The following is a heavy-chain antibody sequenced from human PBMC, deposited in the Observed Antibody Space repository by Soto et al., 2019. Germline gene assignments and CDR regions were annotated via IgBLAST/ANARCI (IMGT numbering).Heavy chain of an antibody. Sequence: GGSLRLSCAASGFTFSSYAMSWVRQAPGKGLEWVSAISGSGGSTYYADSVKGRFTISRDNSKNTLYLQMNSLRAEDTAVYYCAKDIDGMVRGAINPLFDYWGQGTLVTVSS. CDR3: AKDIDGMVRGAINPLFDY. CDR2: ISGSGGST. CDR1: GFTFSSYA. D-gene: IGHD3-10*01. J-gene: IGHJ4*02. V-gene: IGHV3-23*01.